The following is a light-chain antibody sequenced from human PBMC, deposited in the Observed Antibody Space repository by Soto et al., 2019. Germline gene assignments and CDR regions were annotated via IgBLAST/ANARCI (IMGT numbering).Light chain of an antibody. J-gene: IGKJ1*01. CDR2: DAS. CDR1: QSISSW. CDR3: QQYNSYSPT. Sequence: DIHMTLSPSTLSASEGDRVTITCRASQSISSWLAWYQQKPGKAPKLLIYDASSLESGVPSRFSGSGSGTEFTLTISSLQPDDFATYYCQQYNSYSPTFGQGTKVDIK. V-gene: IGKV1-5*01.